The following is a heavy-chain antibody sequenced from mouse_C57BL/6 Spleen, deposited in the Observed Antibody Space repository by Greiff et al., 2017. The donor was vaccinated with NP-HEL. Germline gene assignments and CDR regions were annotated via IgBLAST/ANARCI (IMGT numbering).Heavy chain of an antibody. Sequence: EVQLVESEGGLVQPGSSMKLSCTASGFTFSDYYMAWVRQVPEKGLEWVANINYDGSSTYYLDSLKSRFIISRDNAKNILYLQMSSLKSEDTATYYCARAPYGSRGGFAYWGQGTLVTVSA. D-gene: IGHD1-1*01. CDR3: ARAPYGSRGGFAY. CDR2: INYDGSST. CDR1: GFTFSDYY. V-gene: IGHV5-16*01. J-gene: IGHJ3*01.